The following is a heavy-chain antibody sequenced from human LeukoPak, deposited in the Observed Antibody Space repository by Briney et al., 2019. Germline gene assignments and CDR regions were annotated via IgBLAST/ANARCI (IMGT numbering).Heavy chain of an antibody. V-gene: IGHV3-23*01. CDR1: GFTFSSYA. CDR2: ISGRAGST. D-gene: IGHD2-21*02. J-gene: IGHJ6*03. Sequence: PGGSLRLSCAASGFTFSSYAMSWVRQAPGKGLEWVSGISGRAGSTYYADSVKGRFTISRDNSKNTLNLQMNSLRAEDTAEYYCAKHDSSYYYYMDVWGKGTTVTVSS. CDR3: AKHDSSYYYYMDV.